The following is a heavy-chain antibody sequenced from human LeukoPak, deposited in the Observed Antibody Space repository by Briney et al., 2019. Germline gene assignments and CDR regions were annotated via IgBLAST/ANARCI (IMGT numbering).Heavy chain of an antibody. CDR1: GGSISSYY. D-gene: IGHD3-22*01. V-gene: IGHV4-34*01. Sequence: SETLSLTCTVSGGSISSYYWSWIRQPPGKGLEWIGEINHSGSTNYNPSLKSRVTISVDTSKNQFSLKLSSVTAADTAVYYCARGIIYYDSSGYYYQHYFDYWGQGTLVTVSS. J-gene: IGHJ4*02. CDR2: INHSGST. CDR3: ARGIIYYDSSGYYYQHYFDY.